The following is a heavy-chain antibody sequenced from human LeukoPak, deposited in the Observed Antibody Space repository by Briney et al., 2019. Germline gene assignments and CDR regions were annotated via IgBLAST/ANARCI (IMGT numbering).Heavy chain of an antibody. J-gene: IGHJ4*01. D-gene: IGHD1-1*01. CDR3: ARDGSAYNHDY. CDR1: GFTFSDHY. Sequence: GGSLRLSCAVSGFTFSDHYMDWVRQAPGKGLVWVSRINHDGSNTIYADSVKGRFTISRDNAKNILYLQMNNLRAEDTAVYYCARDGSAYNHDYWGHGTLVTVSS. V-gene: IGHV3-74*01. CDR2: INHDGSNT.